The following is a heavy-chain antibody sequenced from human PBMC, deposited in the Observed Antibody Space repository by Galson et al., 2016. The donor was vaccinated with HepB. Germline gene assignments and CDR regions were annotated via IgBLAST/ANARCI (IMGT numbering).Heavy chain of an antibody. V-gene: IGHV5-51*01. D-gene: IGHD6-13*01. CDR2: TNPGYSDT. CDR3: ARRQLAVAGRVGHFDS. J-gene: IGHJ5*01. CDR1: GYSFTTYW. Sequence: QSGAEVKKPGEYLKISCKGSGYSFTTYWIVWVRQMPGKGLEWMGITNPGYSDTRYSPSFQGQVTISIDKSTNTAYLQWSSLKASDTAMYYCARRQLAVAGRVGHFDSWGQATLVTVSS.